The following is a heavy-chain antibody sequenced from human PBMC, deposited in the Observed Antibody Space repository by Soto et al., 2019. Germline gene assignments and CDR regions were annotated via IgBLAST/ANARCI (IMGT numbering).Heavy chain of an antibody. V-gene: IGHV4-61*01. CDR3: MKAHESGDFLGMSV. Sequence: SETLSLTCTVSGGSVSTGMKYWGWVRQPPGKALEFIGYMYKTGETLLNSSLKSRVTLSMETSKNQFSLTLSSVTAADTAVYFCMKAHESGDFLGMSVWGPGTTVTVFS. J-gene: IGHJ6*02. D-gene: IGHD3-10*01. CDR2: MYKTGET. CDR1: GGSVSTGMKY.